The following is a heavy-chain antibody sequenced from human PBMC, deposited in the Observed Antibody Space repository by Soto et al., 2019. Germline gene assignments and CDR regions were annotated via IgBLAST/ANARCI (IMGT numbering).Heavy chain of an antibody. CDR1: GFTFSSYG. J-gene: IGHJ4*02. Sequence: PGGSLRLSCAASGFTFSSYGMHWVRQAPGKGLEWVSGISGSGYSTYYADSVKGRFTISRHYSQNTLYLQMNSLTADDTAIYFCAKDLEGAATSYFDYWGPGTLVTVSS. V-gene: IGHV3-23*01. CDR2: ISGSGYST. D-gene: IGHD2-15*01. CDR3: AKDLEGAATSYFDY.